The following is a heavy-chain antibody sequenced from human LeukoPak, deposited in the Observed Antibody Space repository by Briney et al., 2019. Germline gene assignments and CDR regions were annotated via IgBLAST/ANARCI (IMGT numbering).Heavy chain of an antibody. J-gene: IGHJ4*02. CDR3: AKGGDYYGSGSYYDY. D-gene: IGHD3-10*01. CDR2: INHNGNVN. Sequence: GGSLRLSCAASGFTFSSYWMNWARQAPGKGLEWVASINHNGNVNYYVDSVKGRFTISRDNSKNTLYLQMNSLRVEDTAVYYCAKGGDYYGSGSYYDYWGQGTLVTVSS. CDR1: GFTFSSYW. V-gene: IGHV3-7*03.